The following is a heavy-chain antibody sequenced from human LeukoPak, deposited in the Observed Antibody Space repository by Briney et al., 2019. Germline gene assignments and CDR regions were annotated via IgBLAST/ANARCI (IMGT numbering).Heavy chain of an antibody. V-gene: IGHV4-39*07. CDR2: IYHSGST. CDR3: ARERVQNYYDSSGYNDY. CDR1: GGSISSSSYY. J-gene: IGHJ4*02. D-gene: IGHD3-22*01. Sequence: SETLSLTCTVSGGSISSSSYYWGWIRQPPGKGLEWIGSIYHSGSTNYNPSLKSRVTISVDKSKNQFSLKLSSVTAADTAVYYCARERVQNYYDSSGYNDYWGQGTLVTVSS.